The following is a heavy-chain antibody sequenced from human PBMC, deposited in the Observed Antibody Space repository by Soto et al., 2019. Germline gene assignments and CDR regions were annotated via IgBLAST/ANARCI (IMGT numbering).Heavy chain of an antibody. J-gene: IGHJ4*02. CDR1: GGSISSYY. D-gene: IGHD5-18*01. Sequence: SETLSLTCTVSGGSISSYYWSWIRQPPGKGLEWIGYIYYSGSTNYNPSLKSRVTISVDTSKNQFSLKLSSVTAADTAVYYCARERRGYSYGSYYFDYWAREPWSPSPQ. V-gene: IGHV4-59*01. CDR3: ARERRGYSYGSYYFDY. CDR2: IYYSGST.